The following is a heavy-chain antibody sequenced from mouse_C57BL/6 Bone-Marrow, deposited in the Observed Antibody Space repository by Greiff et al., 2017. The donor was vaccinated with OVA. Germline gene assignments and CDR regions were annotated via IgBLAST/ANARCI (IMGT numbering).Heavy chain of an antibody. D-gene: IGHD2-5*01. CDR1: GFNIKDDY. J-gene: IGHJ3*01. V-gene: IGHV14-4*01. Sequence: EVQLQQSGAELVRPGASVKLSCTASGFNIKDDYMHWVKQRPEQGLEWIGWIDPENGDTEYASKFQGKATITADTSSNTAYLQLSSLTSEDTAVYYCTDSKGCLFAYWGQGTLVTVSA. CDR2: IDPENGDT. CDR3: TDSKGCLFAY.